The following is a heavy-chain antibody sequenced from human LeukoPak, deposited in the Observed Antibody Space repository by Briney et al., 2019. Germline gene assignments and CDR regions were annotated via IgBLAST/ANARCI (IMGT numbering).Heavy chain of an antibody. V-gene: IGHV3-48*03. Sequence: PGGSLRLSCAASGFTFSNYEMNCVRQAPGKGPEGVSYISRSGSTIYYADSLEGRITISRDNAKNSLYLRMNSLRAEDTAVYYCARSGYDIIFDFWGQGTLVTVSS. CDR2: ISRSGSTI. D-gene: IGHD5-12*01. CDR1: GFTFSNYE. CDR3: ARSGYDIIFDF. J-gene: IGHJ4*02.